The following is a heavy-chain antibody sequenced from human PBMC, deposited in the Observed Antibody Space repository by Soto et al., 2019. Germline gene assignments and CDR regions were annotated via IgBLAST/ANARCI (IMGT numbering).Heavy chain of an antibody. V-gene: IGHV4-34*01. J-gene: IGHJ4*02. D-gene: IGHD3-22*01. Sequence: QVQLQQWGAGLLKPSETLSLTCAVYGGSFSGYYWSWIRQPPGKGLEWIGEINHSGSTNYNPSLKSRVTISVDTSKNQFSLKLSSVTAADTAVYYCVRLGYDSSGYGDYWGQGTLVTVSS. CDR2: INHSGST. CDR3: VRLGYDSSGYGDY. CDR1: GGSFSGYY.